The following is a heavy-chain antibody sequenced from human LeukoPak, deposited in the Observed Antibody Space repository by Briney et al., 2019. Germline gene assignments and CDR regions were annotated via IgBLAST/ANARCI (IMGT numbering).Heavy chain of an antibody. CDR2: FYDSGTT. V-gene: IGHV4-38-2*01. CDR1: GYSIKSGYY. J-gene: IGHJ4*02. D-gene: IGHD3-22*01. Sequence: SETLCLSCAVSGYSIKSGYYWGWVRQPPGKALEWIGRFYDSGTTYYNQSLKSRVALSVDTSKNKFSLKLNSVTAADTAVYFCARALTYHDSSGYSNSGVFDDWGQGTLVTVSS. CDR3: ARALTYHDSSGYSNSGVFDD.